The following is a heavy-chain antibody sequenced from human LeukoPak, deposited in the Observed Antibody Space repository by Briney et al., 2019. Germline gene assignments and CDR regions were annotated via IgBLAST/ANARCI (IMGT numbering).Heavy chain of an antibody. CDR1: GGSISSYY. Sequence: SETLSLTCTVSGGSISSYYWSWIRQPPGKGLEWIGYIYYSGSTNYNPFLKSRVTISVDTSKNQFSLKLSSVTAADTAVYYCASLYVGTVAFDIWGQGTMVTVSS. CDR2: IYYSGST. CDR3: ASLYVGTVAFDI. V-gene: IGHV4-59*08. J-gene: IGHJ3*02. D-gene: IGHD3-10*02.